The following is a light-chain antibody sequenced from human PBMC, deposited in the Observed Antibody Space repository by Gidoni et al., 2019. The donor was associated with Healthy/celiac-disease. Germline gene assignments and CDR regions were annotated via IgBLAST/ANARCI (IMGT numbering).Light chain of an antibody. V-gene: IGKV2-28*01. CDR2: LVS. J-gene: IGKJ1*01. CDR3: MQGLHPPWT. CDR1: QILLHSNGYNY. Sequence: DIAMTQSPLSLPVTPGEPASISCKSSQILLHSNGYNYLDWYLQKPGQSPQLLIYLVSARASGVPDRFSGSGSGTDFTLKISRVEAEDVGVYYCMQGLHPPWTFGQGTKVEIK.